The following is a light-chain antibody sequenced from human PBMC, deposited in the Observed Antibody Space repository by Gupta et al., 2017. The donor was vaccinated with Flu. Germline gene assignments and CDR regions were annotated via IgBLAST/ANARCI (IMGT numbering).Light chain of an antibody. CDR3: SSYAGSDKDV. V-gene: IGLV2-8*01. CDR1: SSDVGGFNY. CDR2: EVT. J-gene: IGLJ1*01. Sequence: TSSDVGGFNYVSWYQQHPGKAPKLMIYEVTKRPSGVPDRFSGSKSGNTASLTVSGLQAEDEADYYCSSYAGSDKDVFGTGTKVTVL.